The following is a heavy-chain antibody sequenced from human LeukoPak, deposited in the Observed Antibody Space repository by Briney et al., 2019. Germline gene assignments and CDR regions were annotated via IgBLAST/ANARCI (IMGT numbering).Heavy chain of an antibody. D-gene: IGHD5-24*01. J-gene: IGHJ5*02. CDR3: AREAADGYNLKWFDP. CDR2: IYYSGST. CDR1: GGSISSSSYS. V-gene: IGHV4-39*02. Sequence: SETLSLTCTVSGGSISSSSYSWGWIRQPPGKGLEWIGSIYYSGSTYYNPSLKSRVTISVDTSKNQFSLKLSSVTAADTAVYYCAREAADGYNLKWFDPWGQGTLVTVSS.